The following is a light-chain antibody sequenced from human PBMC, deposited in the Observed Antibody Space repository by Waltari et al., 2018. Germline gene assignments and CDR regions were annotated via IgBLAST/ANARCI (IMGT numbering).Light chain of an antibody. CDR3: CSDAGSSTWV. CDR2: EVS. J-gene: IGLJ3*02. CDR1: NSAVGSYNL. V-gene: IGLV2-23*02. Sequence: QSALTQPASVSGSPGQSITISCTGTNSAVGSYNLVSWYPQHPGKAPKLMIYEVSERPSGVSNRVSGSKSGNTASLTISGLQAEDEVDYCCCSDAGSSTWVFGGGTKLTVL.